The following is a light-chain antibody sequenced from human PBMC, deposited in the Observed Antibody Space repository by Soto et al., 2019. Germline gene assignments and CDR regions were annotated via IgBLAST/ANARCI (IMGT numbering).Light chain of an antibody. J-gene: IGKJ4*01. CDR1: QSVSSY. V-gene: IGKV3-11*01. Sequence: EIVLTQSPATLSLSPGERATLSCRASQSVSSYLAWYQQKPGQAPRLLIYDASNRATGIPARFSGSGSGTDFTLTISSLEPDDFAVYYSQQRSNWPLTFGGGTKVDIK. CDR3: QQRSNWPLT. CDR2: DAS.